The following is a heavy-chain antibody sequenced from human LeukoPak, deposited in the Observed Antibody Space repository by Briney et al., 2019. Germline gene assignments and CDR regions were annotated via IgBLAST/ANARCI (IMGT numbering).Heavy chain of an antibody. Sequence: PGGSLRLSCAASGFTVSNNYMSWVRQTPGKGLEWVSVIYVGGSAYYADSVKGRFTISGDSSKNTPYLQMNSLRAEDTAVYYCAKDPLTYYDILTGYLDYWGQGTLVTVSS. V-gene: IGHV3-53*01. CDR1: GFTVSNNY. J-gene: IGHJ4*02. CDR3: AKDPLTYYDILTGYLDY. CDR2: IYVGGSA. D-gene: IGHD3-9*01.